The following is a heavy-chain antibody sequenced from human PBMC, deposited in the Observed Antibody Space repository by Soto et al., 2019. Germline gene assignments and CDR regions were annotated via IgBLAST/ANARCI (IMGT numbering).Heavy chain of an antibody. J-gene: IGHJ4*01. V-gene: IGHV4-31*03. D-gene: IGHD3-10*01. CDR3: ARVRGSGNYAAYYFDS. CDR2: IHYSGST. CDR1: GGSISNGGYY. Sequence: SETLSLTCTVSGGSISNGGYYWNWVRQHPGKGLEWIGYIHYSGSTWYNPSLESRVTISVDTSKDQFSLKLRSVTAADTAVYYCARVRGSGNYAAYYFDSWGQGTLVTVAS.